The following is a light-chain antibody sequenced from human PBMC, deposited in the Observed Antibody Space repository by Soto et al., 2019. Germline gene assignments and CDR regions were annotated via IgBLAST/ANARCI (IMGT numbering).Light chain of an antibody. CDR2: DAL. CDR3: QQRSNWPPIT. Sequence: EIVLTQSPATLYLSPGDRATLSCRASQSVDWYVAWYQQKPGQAPRLLIYDALKRATGTPDRFSGSGSGTDFTLTISRLEPEDFAVYYCQQRSNWPPITFGPGTKVGLK. J-gene: IGKJ3*01. CDR1: QSVDWY. V-gene: IGKV3-11*01.